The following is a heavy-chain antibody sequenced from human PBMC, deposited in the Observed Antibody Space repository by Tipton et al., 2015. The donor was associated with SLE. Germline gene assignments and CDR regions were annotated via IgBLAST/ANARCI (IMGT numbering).Heavy chain of an antibody. Sequence: TLSLTCAVYGGSFSGYYWSWIRQPPGKGLEWIGYIYYSGSTNYNPSLKSRVTISVDTSKNQYSLKLSSVTAADTAVYYCARHVVGRFDYWGQGTLVTVSS. CDR3: ARHVVGRFDY. D-gene: IGHD1-26*01. J-gene: IGHJ4*02. V-gene: IGHV4-59*08. CDR1: GGSFSGYY. CDR2: IYYSGST.